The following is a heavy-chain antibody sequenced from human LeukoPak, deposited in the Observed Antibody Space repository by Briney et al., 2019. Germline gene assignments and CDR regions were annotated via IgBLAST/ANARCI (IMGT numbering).Heavy chain of an antibody. Sequence: GGSLRLSCAASGFTFSSYGMHWVRQAPGKGLEWVAVISYDGSNKYYADSVKGRFTISRDNSKNTLYLQMNSLRAEDTAVYYCTKGSSSWYGGSYFDYWGQGTLVTVSS. CDR2: ISYDGSNK. V-gene: IGHV3-30*18. J-gene: IGHJ4*02. CDR1: GFTFSSYG. D-gene: IGHD6-13*01. CDR3: TKGSSSWYGGSYFDY.